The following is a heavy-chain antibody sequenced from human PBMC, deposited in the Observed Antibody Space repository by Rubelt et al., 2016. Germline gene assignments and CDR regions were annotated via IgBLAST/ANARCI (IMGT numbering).Heavy chain of an antibody. CDR2: IYHSGST. CDR1: GYSISSGHY. D-gene: IGHD6-6*01. Sequence: QVQLQESGPGLVKSSETLSLTCTVSGYSISSGHYWGWIRQPPGKGLEWIGIIYHSGSTYYNPSLKRRITIIVDTSKNQFSLKLSSVTAADTAVYYCARHPSTARLFDYWGQGTVVTVSS. CDR3: ARHPSTARLFDY. J-gene: IGHJ4*02. V-gene: IGHV4-38-2*02.